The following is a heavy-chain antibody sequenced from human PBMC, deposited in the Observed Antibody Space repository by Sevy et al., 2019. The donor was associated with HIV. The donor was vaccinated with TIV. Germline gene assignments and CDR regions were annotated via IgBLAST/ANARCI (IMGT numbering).Heavy chain of an antibody. J-gene: IGHJ6*02. V-gene: IGHV3-23*01. D-gene: IGHD3-16*01. Sequence: GWSLRLSCAASGFTFSSYAMSWVRQAPGKGLEWVSAISGSGGSTYYADSVKGRFTISRDNSKNTLYLQMNSLRAEDTAVYYCAKPLGAYYYGMDVWGQGTTVTVSS. CDR2: ISGSGGST. CDR3: AKPLGAYYYGMDV. CDR1: GFTFSSYA.